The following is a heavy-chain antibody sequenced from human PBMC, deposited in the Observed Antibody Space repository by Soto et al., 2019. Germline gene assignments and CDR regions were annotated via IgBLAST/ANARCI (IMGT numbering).Heavy chain of an antibody. D-gene: IGHD1-1*01. CDR3: TRGPRSTSTGTGAF. J-gene: IGHJ4*02. Sequence: GGSLRLSCAASGFTFSMYWMHWVRQVPGKGPEWVSRINDDGSSTNYADSVKGRFTISRDNAKNTLYLQMNDLRAEDTAVYYCTRGPRSTSTGTGAFWGQGTLVTV. V-gene: IGHV3-74*01. CDR2: INDDGSST. CDR1: GFTFSMYW.